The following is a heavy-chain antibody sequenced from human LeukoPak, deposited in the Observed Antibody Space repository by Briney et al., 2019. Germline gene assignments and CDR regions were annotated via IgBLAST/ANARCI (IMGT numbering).Heavy chain of an antibody. D-gene: IGHD3-22*01. Sequence: ASVKVSCRASGYTFTSYAMNWVRQAPGQGLEWMGWINTNTGNPTYAQGFTGRFVFSLDTSVSTAYLQISSLKAEDTAVYYCVREYDSSGYYYLDYWGQGTLVTVSS. CDR3: VREYDSSGYYYLDY. J-gene: IGHJ4*02. CDR1: GYTFTSYA. CDR2: INTNTGNP. V-gene: IGHV7-4-1*02.